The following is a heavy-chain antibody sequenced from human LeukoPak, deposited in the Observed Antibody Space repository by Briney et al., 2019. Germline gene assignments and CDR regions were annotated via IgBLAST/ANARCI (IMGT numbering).Heavy chain of an antibody. CDR1: GYTSTSYD. CDR3: ARGLRKTYYYDSSGP. J-gene: IGHJ5*02. V-gene: IGHV1-8*01. D-gene: IGHD3-22*01. CDR2: MNPNRGNT. Sequence: ASVKVSCKASGYTSTSYDINWVRQATGQGLEWMGWMNPNRGNTGYAQKFQGRVTMTRNTSISTAYMELSSLRSEDTAVYYCARGLRKTYYYDSSGPWGQGTLVTVSS.